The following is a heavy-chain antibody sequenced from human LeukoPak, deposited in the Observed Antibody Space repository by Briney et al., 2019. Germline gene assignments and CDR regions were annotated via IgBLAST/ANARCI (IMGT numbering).Heavy chain of an antibody. V-gene: IGHV4-30-4*08. Sequence: PSETLSLTCTVSGGSISSYYWSWIRQPPGKGLEWIGYIYYSGSTYYNPSLKSRVTISVDTSKNQFSLKLSSVTAADTAVYYCARAGIAAAGTGIDYWGQGTLVTVSS. CDR1: GGSISSYY. CDR2: IYYSGST. D-gene: IGHD6-13*01. J-gene: IGHJ4*02. CDR3: ARAGIAAAGTGIDY.